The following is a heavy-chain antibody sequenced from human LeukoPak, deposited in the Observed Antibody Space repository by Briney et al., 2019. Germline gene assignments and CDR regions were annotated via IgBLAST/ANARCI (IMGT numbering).Heavy chain of an antibody. CDR3: ARDQRYCSGGSCPAPDAFDI. Sequence: GASVKVSCKASGYTFTSYGISWVRQAPGQGLEWMGWISAYNGNTNYAQKLQGRVTMTTDTSTSTAYMELRSLRSDDTAVYYCARDQRYCSGGSCPAPDAFDIWGQGTMATVSS. D-gene: IGHD2-15*01. V-gene: IGHV1-18*04. CDR2: ISAYNGNT. J-gene: IGHJ3*02. CDR1: GYTFTSYG.